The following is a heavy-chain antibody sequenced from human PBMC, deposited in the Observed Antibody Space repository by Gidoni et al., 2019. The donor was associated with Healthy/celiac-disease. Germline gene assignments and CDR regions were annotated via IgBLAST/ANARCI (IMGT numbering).Heavy chain of an antibody. CDR2: IKQDGSEK. D-gene: IGHD1-7*01. V-gene: IGHV3-7*03. Sequence: EVQLVESGGGLVQPGGSLRLSCAASGFTFSSYWMSWVRQAPGKGLEWVANIKQDGSEKYYVDSVKGRFTISRDNAKNSLYLQMNSLRAEDTAVYYCARVWSQRRITGTTWYFDYWGQGTLVTVSS. CDR3: ARVWSQRRITGTTWYFDY. J-gene: IGHJ4*02. CDR1: GFTFSSYW.